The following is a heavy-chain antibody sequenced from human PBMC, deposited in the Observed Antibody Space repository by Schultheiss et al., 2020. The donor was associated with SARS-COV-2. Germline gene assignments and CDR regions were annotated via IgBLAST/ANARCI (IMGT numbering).Heavy chain of an antibody. CDR3: ARVLRGVDYYYYGMDV. Sequence: GSLRLSCAASGFTFSSYAMSWVRQAPGKGLEWVSYISSSSSTIYYADSVKVRFTISRDNSKNTLYLQMNSLRAEDTAVYYCARVLRGVDYYYYGMDVWGQGTTVTVSS. CDR1: GFTFSSYA. V-gene: IGHV3-48*01. CDR2: ISSSSSTI. J-gene: IGHJ6*02. D-gene: IGHD3-9*01.